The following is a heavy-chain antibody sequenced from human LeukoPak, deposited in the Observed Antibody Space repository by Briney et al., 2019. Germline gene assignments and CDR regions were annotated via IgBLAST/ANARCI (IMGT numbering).Heavy chain of an antibody. J-gene: IGHJ5*02. CDR2: ISSSSSYI. D-gene: IGHD3-9*01. CDR3: ARDDWLSLWGSRYNWFDP. CDR1: GFTFSSYS. Sequence: AGGSLRLSCAASGFTFSSYSMNWVRQAPGKGLEWVSSISSSSSYIYYADSVKGRFTISRDNAKNSLYLQMNSLRAEDTAVYYCARDDWLSLWGSRYNWFDPWGQGTLVTVSS. V-gene: IGHV3-21*01.